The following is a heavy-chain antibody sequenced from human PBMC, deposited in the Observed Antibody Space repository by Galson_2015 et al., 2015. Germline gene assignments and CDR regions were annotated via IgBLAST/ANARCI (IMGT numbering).Heavy chain of an antibody. CDR3: AREGGYCSGGSCYGEYYFDY. J-gene: IGHJ4*01. V-gene: IGHV3-33*01. D-gene: IGHD2-15*01. CDR2: IWYDGSNK. Sequence: SLRLSCAASGLIFSNYGMHWVRQAPGKGLEWVAVIWYDGSNKYYADSVKGRFTISRDNSKNTLYLQMNSLRAEDTAVYYCAREGGYCSGGSCYGEYYFDYWGHGTLVTVSS. CDR1: GLIFSNYG.